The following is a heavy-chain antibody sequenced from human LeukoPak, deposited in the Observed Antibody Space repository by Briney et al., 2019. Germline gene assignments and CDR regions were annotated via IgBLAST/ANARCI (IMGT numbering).Heavy chain of an antibody. CDR2: ISSSSSYI. J-gene: IGHJ3*02. CDR1: GFTFSSYS. V-gene: IGHV3-21*01. CDR3: ARTECSGGSCCKAFDI. D-gene: IGHD2-15*01. Sequence: GGSLRLSCAASGFTFSSYSMNWVRQDPGKGLEWVLSISSSSSYIYYADSVKGRFTISRDNAKNSLYLQMNSLRAEDTAVYYCARTECSGGSCCKAFDIWGQGTMVTVSS.